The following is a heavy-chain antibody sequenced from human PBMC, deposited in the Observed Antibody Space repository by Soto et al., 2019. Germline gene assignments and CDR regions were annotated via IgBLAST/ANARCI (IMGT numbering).Heavy chain of an antibody. CDR2: IIPIFGTS. Sequence: QVQLVQSGAEVKKPGSSVKVSCKASGGTFSSYAISWVRQAPGQGLEWMGGIIPIFGTSNYAQKFQGRVTITADKSTSTAYMELSSLRSEDTAVYYCARAPLRFLEGLSRTYFDYWGQGTLVTVSS. CDR3: ARAPLRFLEGLSRTYFDY. V-gene: IGHV1-69*06. D-gene: IGHD3-3*01. CDR1: GGTFSSYA. J-gene: IGHJ4*02.